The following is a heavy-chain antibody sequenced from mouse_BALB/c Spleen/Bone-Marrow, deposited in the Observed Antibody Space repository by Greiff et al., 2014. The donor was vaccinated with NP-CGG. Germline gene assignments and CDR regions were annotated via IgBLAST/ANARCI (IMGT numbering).Heavy chain of an antibody. J-gene: IGHJ3*01. V-gene: IGHV7-3*02. CDR2: IRNKANGYTT. Sequence: EVQLVEFGGGLVQPGGSLRLSCAPSGFTFTDNYMTWVRQPPGKALEWLGFIRNKANGYTTEYSASVKGRFTISRDNSQSILYLQMNTLRAEDSATYYCARDSDWFAYWGQGTLVTVSA. CDR1: GFTFTDNY. CDR3: ARDSDWFAY.